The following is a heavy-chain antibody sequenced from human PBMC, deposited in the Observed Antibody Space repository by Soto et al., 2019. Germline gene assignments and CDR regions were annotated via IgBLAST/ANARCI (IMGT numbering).Heavy chain of an antibody. J-gene: IGHJ4*02. CDR3: AYCGYYSSSWFPAY. V-gene: IGHV2-5*02. CDR1: GFSLTTNGVG. D-gene: IGHD6-13*01. CDR2: IYWDDDK. Sequence: QITLKESGPSLVKPTQTLTLTCTFSGFSLTTNGVGVGWIRQSPGEALEWLALIYWDDDKRYSPSLKSRLTTTKDTAKNQVVLTMTNMDSVDTATYYCAYCGYYSSSWFPAYWGQGTLVTVSS.